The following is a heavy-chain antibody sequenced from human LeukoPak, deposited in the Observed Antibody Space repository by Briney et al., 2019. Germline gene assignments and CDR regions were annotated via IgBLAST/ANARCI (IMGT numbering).Heavy chain of an antibody. CDR2: ISGSGGST. D-gene: IGHD3-22*01. CDR1: GFTFSSYA. Sequence: GGSLRLSCAASGFTFSSYAMSWVRQAPGKGLKWVSAISGSGGSTYYADSVKGRFTISRDNSKNTLYLQMNSLRAEDTAVYYCAKEGPYYHDSSGYYSFDYWGQGTLVTVSS. CDR3: AKEGPYYHDSSGYYSFDY. V-gene: IGHV3-23*01. J-gene: IGHJ4*02.